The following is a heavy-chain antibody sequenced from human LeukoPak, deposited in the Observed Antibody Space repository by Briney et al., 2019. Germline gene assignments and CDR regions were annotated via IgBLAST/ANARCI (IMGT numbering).Heavy chain of an antibody. CDR1: GFNFGDHA. D-gene: IGHD1-26*01. V-gene: IGHV3-49*03. CDR3: ARGGSHRRHVDY. J-gene: IGHJ4*02. CDR2: VRSRHHLGTT. Sequence: GGPLRLSCAVSGFNFGDHALSWFRQAPGKGLEWIGFVRSRHHLGTTDYAASLRGRFTISRDDSKNIAYLQMYSLKTDDTAVYYCARGGSHRRHVDYWGQGTLVVVSS.